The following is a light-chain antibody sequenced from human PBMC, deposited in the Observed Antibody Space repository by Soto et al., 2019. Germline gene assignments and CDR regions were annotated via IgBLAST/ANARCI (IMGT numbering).Light chain of an antibody. J-gene: IGKJ2*01. CDR2: KAS. V-gene: IGKV1-5*03. CDR1: QSISGW. Sequence: DIQMTQSSSTLSASVGDRVIITCRASQSISGWLAWYQQKPGRAPNLLIYKASTLASGVPSRFSGSGSGTEFTLTISSLQPDDFATYYCQQYNSYPYTFGQGTKLEIK. CDR3: QQYNSYPYT.